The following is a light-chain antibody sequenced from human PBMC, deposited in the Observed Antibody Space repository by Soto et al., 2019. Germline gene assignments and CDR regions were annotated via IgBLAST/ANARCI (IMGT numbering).Light chain of an antibody. V-gene: IGKV1-8*01. Sequence: AIRMTQSPSSFSASTGDRVTITCRASQGISSYLAWYQQKPGKAPKLLIYAASTLQSGVPSRFSGSGSGTVFTLTISCLQSEDFATYYCQQYYSYPQTFGQGTKLEIK. CDR2: AAS. CDR1: QGISSY. CDR3: QQYYSYPQT. J-gene: IGKJ2*01.